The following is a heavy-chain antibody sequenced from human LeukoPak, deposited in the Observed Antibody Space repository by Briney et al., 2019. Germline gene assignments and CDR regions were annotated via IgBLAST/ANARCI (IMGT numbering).Heavy chain of an antibody. CDR1: GYSISNGWF. J-gene: IGHJ3*02. CDR3: ARMPMIVVVNRRDDAFDI. V-gene: IGHV4-38-2*02. CDR2: IYHGGIV. Sequence: SETLSLTCSVSGYSISNGWFWGWIRQPPGKGLEWIGSIYHGGIVYYNPFLKSRVTISIDTSKNQFSLRLSSVTAADTAVYYCARMPMIVVVNRRDDAFDIWGQGTMVTVSS. D-gene: IGHD3-22*01.